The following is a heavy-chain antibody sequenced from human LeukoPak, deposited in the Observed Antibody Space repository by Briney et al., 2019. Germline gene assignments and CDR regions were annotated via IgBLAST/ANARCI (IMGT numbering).Heavy chain of an antibody. D-gene: IGHD1-14*01. CDR1: GGSISSGGYY. Sequence: SETLSLTCTVSGGSISSGGYYWSWIRQHPGKGLEWIGYIYYSGSTYYNPSLKSRVTISVDTSKNQFSLKLSSVTAADTAVYYCARDLNPSMDVWGQGTTVTVSS. CDR3: ARDLNPSMDV. CDR2: IYYSGST. V-gene: IGHV4-31*03. J-gene: IGHJ6*02.